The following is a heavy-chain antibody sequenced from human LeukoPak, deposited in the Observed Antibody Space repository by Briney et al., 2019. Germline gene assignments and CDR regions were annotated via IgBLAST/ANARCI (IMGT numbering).Heavy chain of an antibody. D-gene: IGHD5-12*01. CDR1: GFNFADSA. CDR2: ISFNGRNT. J-gene: IGHJ3*01. Sequence: AGGSLRLSCAASGFNFADSAMSWVRQTPRKGLEWVSLISFNGRNTYYGDSVKGRFTISRDNSKDTAYLQMNSLRAEDTAIFYCARDIELSTWGPGTMVTVSS. CDR3: ARDIELST. V-gene: IGHV3-23*01.